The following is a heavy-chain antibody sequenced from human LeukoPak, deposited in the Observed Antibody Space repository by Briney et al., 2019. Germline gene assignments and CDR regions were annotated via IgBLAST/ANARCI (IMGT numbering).Heavy chain of an antibody. CDR1: GFTFSSYA. CDR3: AREVGDGYWRNAFDI. D-gene: IGHD5-24*01. Sequence: GGSLRLSCAGFGFTFSSYAMHRVRQAPGKGLEWVAVISYDGSNKYYADSVKGRFTISRDNSKNTLYLQMNSLRAEDTAVYYCAREVGDGYWRNAFDIWGQGTMVTVSS. J-gene: IGHJ3*02. CDR2: ISYDGSNK. V-gene: IGHV3-30*01.